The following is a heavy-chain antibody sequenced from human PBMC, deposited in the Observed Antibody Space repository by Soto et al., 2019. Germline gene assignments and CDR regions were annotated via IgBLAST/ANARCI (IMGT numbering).Heavy chain of an antibody. CDR1: GYSISSAYY. CDR3: ARGSPILRYFDWLPIFYFDY. Sequence: SETLSLTCAVSGYSISSAYYCGWIRQPPGKGLEWIVEINHSGITNYNPSLKSRVTISVDTSKNQFSLKLSSVTAADTAVYYCARGSPILRYFDWLPIFYFDYWGQGTLVTVSS. D-gene: IGHD3-9*01. CDR2: INHSGIT. V-gene: IGHV4-38-2*01. J-gene: IGHJ4*02.